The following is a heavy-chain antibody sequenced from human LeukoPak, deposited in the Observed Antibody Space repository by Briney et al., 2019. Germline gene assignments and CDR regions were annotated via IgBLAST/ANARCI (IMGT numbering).Heavy chain of an antibody. CDR3: ARGLRGGDH. V-gene: IGHV4-39*01. D-gene: IGHD3-16*01. Sequence: SETLSLTCSVSGDSVNGGNYYWGWIRQPPGKGLEWITSIYYRGDTYYNPSLKSRVTISIDASKNEFSLKLSSVTAADTAVYYCARGLRGGDHWGQGILVTVAS. J-gene: IGHJ4*02. CDR2: IYYRGDT. CDR1: GDSVNGGNYY.